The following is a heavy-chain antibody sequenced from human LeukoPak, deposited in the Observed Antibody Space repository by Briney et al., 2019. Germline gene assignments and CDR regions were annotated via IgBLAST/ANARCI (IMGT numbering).Heavy chain of an antibody. CDR1: GGSISNYY. D-gene: IGHD2-21*02. CDR3: ARGGYCGGDCYFYY. CDR2: IYPSGST. Sequence: SETLSLTCTVSGGSISNYYWNWIRQPAGKGLEWIGRIYPSGSTNYNPSLKSRVTISVDTSKNQFSLKLSSVTAADTAVYYCARGGYCGGDCYFYYWGQGTLVTVSS. V-gene: IGHV4-4*07. J-gene: IGHJ4*02.